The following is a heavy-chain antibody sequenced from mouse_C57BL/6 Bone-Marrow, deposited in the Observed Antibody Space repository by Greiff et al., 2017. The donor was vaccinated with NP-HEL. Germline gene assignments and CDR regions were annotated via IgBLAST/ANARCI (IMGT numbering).Heavy chain of an antibody. J-gene: IGHJ2*01. D-gene: IGHD2-1*01. Sequence: EVQLQQSGAELVRPGASVKLSCTASGFNIKDYYMHWVKQRPEQGLEWIGRIDPEDGDTEYAPKFQGKATMTADTSSTTAYLQLSSLTSEDTAVYYCTTCYGNYPYYFDYWGQGTTLTVSS. CDR3: TTCYGNYPYYFDY. CDR1: GFNIKDYY. V-gene: IGHV14-1*01. CDR2: IDPEDGDT.